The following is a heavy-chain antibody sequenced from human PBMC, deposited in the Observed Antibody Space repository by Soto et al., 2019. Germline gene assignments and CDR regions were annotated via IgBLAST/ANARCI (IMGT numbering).Heavy chain of an antibody. CDR3: AKGRGGSYGRYYFDY. CDR1: GFSFDDYA. Sequence: EVQLVESGGGLVQPDRSLRLSCAASGFSFDDYAMHWVRQAPGKGLEWVSGISWNSGNIGYADSVKGRFTISRDNAKNSLYLQMNSLRTEDTAVYYGAKGRGGSYGRYYFDYWGQGALVTVSS. J-gene: IGHJ4*02. D-gene: IGHD1-26*01. V-gene: IGHV3-9*01. CDR2: ISWNSGNI.